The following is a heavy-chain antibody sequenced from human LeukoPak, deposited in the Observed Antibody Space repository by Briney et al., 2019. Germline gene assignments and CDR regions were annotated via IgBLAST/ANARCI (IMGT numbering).Heavy chain of an antibody. Sequence: ASVKVSCKASGYTFTTYYLHWVRQAPGQGLEWVGIVSPSGGSTNYAQKFQGRVTMTRDTSTSTVYMELSSLRSEDTAIYYCARVARGQLVQFDYWGQGTLVTVSS. CDR1: GYTFTTYY. CDR2: VSPSGGST. J-gene: IGHJ4*02. D-gene: IGHD6-6*01. V-gene: IGHV1-46*01. CDR3: ARVARGQLVQFDY.